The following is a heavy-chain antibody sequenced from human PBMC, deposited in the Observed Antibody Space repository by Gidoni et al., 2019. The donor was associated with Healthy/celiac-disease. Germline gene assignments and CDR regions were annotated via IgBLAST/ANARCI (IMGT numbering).Heavy chain of an antibody. D-gene: IGHD3-10*01. Sequence: EVQLVESGGGVVQPGGSLRLSCAASGFPFDDYAMHWVRQAPGKGLEWVSRISGDGGSTYYADSVKGRFTISRDNSKNSLYLQMNSLRTEDTALYYCAKRGFTGDYFDYWGQGTLVTVSS. J-gene: IGHJ4*02. CDR2: ISGDGGST. CDR1: GFPFDDYA. CDR3: AKRGFTGDYFDY. V-gene: IGHV3-43*02.